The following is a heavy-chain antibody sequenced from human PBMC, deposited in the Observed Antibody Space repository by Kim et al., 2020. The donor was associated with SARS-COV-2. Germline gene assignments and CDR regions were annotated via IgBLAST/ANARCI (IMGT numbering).Heavy chain of an antibody. D-gene: IGHD5-12*01. CDR3: ARDRLERGWLQLHDAFDI. V-gene: IGHV4-39*07. Sequence: SETLSLTCTVSGGSISSSSYYWGWIRQPPGKGLEWIGSIYYSGSTYYNPSLKSRVTISVDTSKNQFSLKLSSVTAADTAVYYCARDRLERGWLQLHDAFDIWGQGTMVTVSS. CDR1: GGSISSSSYY. J-gene: IGHJ3*02. CDR2: IYYSGST.